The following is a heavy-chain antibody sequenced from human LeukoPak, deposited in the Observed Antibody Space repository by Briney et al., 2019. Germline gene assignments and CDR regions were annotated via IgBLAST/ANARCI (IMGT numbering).Heavy chain of an antibody. D-gene: IGHD3-22*01. CDR1: GGSISSYY. V-gene: IGHV4-59*08. CDR3: ARQGDSSGVDAFDI. Sequence: PSETLSLTCTVSGGSISSYYWSWIRQPPGKGLEWIGYIYYSGSTNHNPSLKSRVTISVDTSKNQFSLKLSSVTAADTAVYYCARQGDSSGVDAFDIWGQGTMVTVSS. CDR2: IYYSGST. J-gene: IGHJ3*02.